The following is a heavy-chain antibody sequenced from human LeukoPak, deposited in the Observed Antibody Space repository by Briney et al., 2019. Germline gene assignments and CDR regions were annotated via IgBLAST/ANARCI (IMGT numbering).Heavy chain of an antibody. J-gene: IGHJ5*02. V-gene: IGHV3-23*01. Sequence: GGSLRLSCAASGFTFSTYAMTWVRQAPGKGLEWVSAISVTGHKTHYADSVRGRFTISRDSSKNTLFLQMNNLRADDTAIYYCARDWSCDTWGQGTLVTVSP. CDR2: ISVTGHKT. CDR1: GFTFSTYA. CDR3: ARDWSCDT. D-gene: IGHD2-8*02.